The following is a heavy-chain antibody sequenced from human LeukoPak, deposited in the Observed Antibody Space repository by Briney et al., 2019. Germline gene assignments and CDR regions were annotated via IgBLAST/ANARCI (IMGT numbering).Heavy chain of an antibody. J-gene: IGHJ4*02. Sequence: GGSLRLSCAASGFTFSSSAMSWVRQAPGKGLEWVSAISNNGGYTYYADSVQGRFTISRDNSKSTLCLQMNSLRAEDTAVYYCAKVGVVGATYIYWGQGTLVTVSS. CDR2: ISNNGGYT. V-gene: IGHV3-23*01. CDR1: GFTFSSSA. CDR3: AKVGVVGATYIY. D-gene: IGHD1-26*01.